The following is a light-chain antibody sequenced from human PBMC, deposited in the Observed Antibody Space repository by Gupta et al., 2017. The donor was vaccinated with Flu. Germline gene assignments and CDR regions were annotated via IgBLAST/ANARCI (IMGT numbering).Light chain of an antibody. V-gene: IGKV1-5*03. CDR2: KAS. J-gene: IGKJ2*01. Sequence: SPSSVSASVGDRVTITCRASQSIRRWLAWYQQKPGKAPSLLIYKASQLQSGVPSRFSGGGSETEFTLTITNLQPDDSATYYCQQYKRFSAFGEGTTVEIK. CDR3: QQYKRFSA. CDR1: QSIRRW.